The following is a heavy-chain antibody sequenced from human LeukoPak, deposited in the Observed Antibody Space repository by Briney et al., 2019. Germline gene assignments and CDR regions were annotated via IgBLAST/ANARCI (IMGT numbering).Heavy chain of an antibody. CDR3: ARRLLGYCSGGSCYSDAFDI. D-gene: IGHD2-15*01. CDR2: IIPIFGTA. V-gene: IGHV1-69*13. CDR1: GGTFSSYA. J-gene: IGHJ3*02. Sequence: ASVKVSCKASGGTFSSYAISWMRQAPGRGLEWMGGIIPIFGTANYAQKFQGRVTITADESTSTAYMELSSLRSEDTAVYYCARRLLGYCSGGSCYSDAFDIWGQGTMVTVSS.